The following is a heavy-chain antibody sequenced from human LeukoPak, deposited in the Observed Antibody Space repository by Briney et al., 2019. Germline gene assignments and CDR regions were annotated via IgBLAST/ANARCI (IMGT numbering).Heavy chain of an antibody. Sequence: SETLSLTCTVSGGSISSYYWSWIRQPPGKGLEWIGYIYYSGSTNYNPSLKSRVTISVDTSKNQFSLKLSSVTAADTAVYYCARFIAAAALDYWGQGTLVTVSS. V-gene: IGHV4-59*12. CDR2: IYYSGST. D-gene: IGHD6-25*01. CDR3: ARFIAAAALDY. J-gene: IGHJ4*02. CDR1: GGSISSYY.